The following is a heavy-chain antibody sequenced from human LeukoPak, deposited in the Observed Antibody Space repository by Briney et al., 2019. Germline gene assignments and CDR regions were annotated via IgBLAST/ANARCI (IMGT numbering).Heavy chain of an antibody. CDR1: GFTVSSNY. D-gene: IGHD2-21*01. CDR3: ARIVESAGYYFDY. J-gene: IGHJ4*02. Sequence: GGSLRLSRAASGFTVSSNYMSWVRQAPGKGLEWVSVIYSGGSTYYSDSVKGRFTISRDNSKNTLYLQMNSLRAEDTAVYYCARIVESAGYYFDYWGQGTLVTVSS. CDR2: IYSGGST. V-gene: IGHV3-53*01.